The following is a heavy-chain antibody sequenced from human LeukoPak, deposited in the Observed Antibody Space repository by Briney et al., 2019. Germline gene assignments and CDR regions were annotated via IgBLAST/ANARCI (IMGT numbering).Heavy chain of an antibody. CDR2: IYPGDSDT. J-gene: IGHJ4*02. V-gene: IGHV5-51*01. CDR3: ARRAAAWELLDY. Sequence: GESLKISCKGYGYSFTTYWIAWVRQMPGKGLEWMGIIYPGDSDTRYSPSFQGQVTISADRSMNTAYLQWSSLKASGIAMYYCARRAAAWELLDYWGQGTLVTV. CDR1: GYSFTTYW. D-gene: IGHD2-15*01.